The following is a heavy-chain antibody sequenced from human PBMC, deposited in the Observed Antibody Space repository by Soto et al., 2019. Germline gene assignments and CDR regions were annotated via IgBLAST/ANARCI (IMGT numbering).Heavy chain of an antibody. D-gene: IGHD3-22*01. CDR3: ARVGPYSSGYYYSFDY. J-gene: IGHJ4*02. CDR1: GGSISSYY. V-gene: IGHV4-59*01. CDR2: IYYSGST. Sequence: LSLTCTVSGGSISSYYWSWIRQPPGKGLEWIGYIYYSGSTNYNPSLKSRVTISVDTSKNQFSLKLSSVTAADTAVYYCARVGPYSSGYYYSFDYWGQGTLVTVSS.